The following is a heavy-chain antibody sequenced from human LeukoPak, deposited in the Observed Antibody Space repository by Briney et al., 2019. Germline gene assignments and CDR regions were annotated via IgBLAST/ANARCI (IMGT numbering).Heavy chain of an antibody. CDR1: GFMFSKYD. J-gene: IGHJ4*02. CDR3: ARAPGSSWSLYFDY. V-gene: IGHV3-13*01. D-gene: IGHD6-13*01. Sequence: GGSLRLSCVASGFMFSKYDMHWVRQVTGKGLEWVSGIDRDGVTYYSGSVKGRFTISRDNAKNSLYLQMNSLRAEDTAVYYCARAPGSSWSLYFDYWGQGTLVTVSS. CDR2: IDRDGVT.